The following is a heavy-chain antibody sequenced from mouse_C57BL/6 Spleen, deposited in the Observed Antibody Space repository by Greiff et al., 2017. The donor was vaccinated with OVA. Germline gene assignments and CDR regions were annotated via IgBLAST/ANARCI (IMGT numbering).Heavy chain of an antibody. V-gene: IGHV1-82*01. CDR1: GYAFSSSW. CDR3: ARRSDITLYFDV. CDR2: IYPGDGDT. D-gene: IGHD1-1*01. Sequence: VQLQQSGPELVKPGASVKISCKASGYAFSSSWMNWVKQRPGKGLEWIGGIYPGDGDTNYNGKFKGKATLTADKSSSTAYMQLSSLTSEDSAVYFCARRSDITLYFDVWGTGTTVTVSS. J-gene: IGHJ1*03.